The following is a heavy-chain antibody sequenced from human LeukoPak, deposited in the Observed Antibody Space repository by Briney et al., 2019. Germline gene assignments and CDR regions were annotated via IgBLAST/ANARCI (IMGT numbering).Heavy chain of an antibody. J-gene: IGHJ4*02. V-gene: IGHV1-18*04. CDR2: IFAYNGNT. CDR1: GYTFTGYF. D-gene: IGHD6-19*01. Sequence: GASVKVSCMASGYTFTGYFTHWVRQAPGQGLERMGWIFAYNGNTNYAQKLQGRVTMTTDTSTSTAYMELRSLRSDDTAVCYCARASDSSGWDHQFYFDYWGQGTLVTVSS. CDR3: ARASDSSGWDHQFYFDY.